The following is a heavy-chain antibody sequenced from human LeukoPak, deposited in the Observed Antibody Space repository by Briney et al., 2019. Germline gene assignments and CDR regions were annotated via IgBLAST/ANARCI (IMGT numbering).Heavy chain of an antibody. V-gene: IGHV4-39*07. CDR3: AREQLSGYPY. CDR2: IYYSGST. CDR1: GGSISSSSYY. Sequence: PSETLSLTCTVSGGSISSSSYYWGWIRQPPGKGLEWIGSIYYSGSTYYNPSLKSRVTISVDTSKNQSSLKLSSVTAADTAVYYCAREQLSGYPYWGQGTLVTVSS. D-gene: IGHD5-12*01. J-gene: IGHJ4*02.